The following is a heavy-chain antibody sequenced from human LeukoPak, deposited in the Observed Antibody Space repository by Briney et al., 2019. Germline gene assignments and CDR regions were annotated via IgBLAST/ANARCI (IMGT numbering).Heavy chain of an antibody. D-gene: IGHD4-23*01. Sequence: ASVKVSCKASGYTFTGYYMHWVRQAPGQGLEWMGWINPNSGGTNYAQKFQGRVTMTRDTSISTAYMELSRLRSDDTAVYYCARVDGDYGGNYYCYYGMDVWGQGTTVTVSS. J-gene: IGHJ6*02. V-gene: IGHV1-2*02. CDR3: ARVDGDYGGNYYCYYGMDV. CDR2: INPNSGGT. CDR1: GYTFTGYY.